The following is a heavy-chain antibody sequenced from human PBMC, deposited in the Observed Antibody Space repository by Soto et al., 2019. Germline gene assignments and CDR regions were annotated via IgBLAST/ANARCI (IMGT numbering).Heavy chain of an antibody. D-gene: IGHD2-21*02. J-gene: IGHJ4*02. CDR2: ISSSSDNT. CDR1: GFSFSDYS. CDR3: ARLPKGSLVTA. V-gene: IGHV3-48*02. Sequence: LVESGGGLVYPGGSLRLSCEASGFSFSDYSMNWVRQAPGKGLQWVSYISSSSDNTYYADSVKGRFTVSRDNAKNALFLQMNSLRDDDTATYYCARLPKGSLVTAWGQGTRVTVSS.